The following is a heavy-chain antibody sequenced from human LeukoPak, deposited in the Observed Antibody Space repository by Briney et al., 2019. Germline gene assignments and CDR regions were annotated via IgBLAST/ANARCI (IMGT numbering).Heavy chain of an antibody. Sequence: GRSLRLSCAASGFSFSNFWMHWVRQAPGMGLVWVSQINPDGTAALYADSVKGRFTISRDNAKSTLYLQMNTLRADDTAVYYCAKGSNFAFDNWGQGILVTVSS. D-gene: IGHD1-1*01. CDR3: AKGSNFAFDN. CDR2: INPDGTAA. CDR1: GFSFSNFW. V-gene: IGHV3-74*01. J-gene: IGHJ4*02.